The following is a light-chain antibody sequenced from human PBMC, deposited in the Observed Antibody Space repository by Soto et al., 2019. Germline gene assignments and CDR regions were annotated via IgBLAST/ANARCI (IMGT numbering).Light chain of an antibody. V-gene: IGKV3-20*01. Sequence: EIVLTQSPDTLSLSPGERATLSCRASQSVSSYLAWYQQKLGLAPRLLIYGASSRATGIPDRFSGSGSGTDFTLTISRLEPEDFAVYYCQQYGSSPRTFGPGTKVDIK. J-gene: IGKJ3*01. CDR1: QSVSSY. CDR2: GAS. CDR3: QQYGSSPRT.